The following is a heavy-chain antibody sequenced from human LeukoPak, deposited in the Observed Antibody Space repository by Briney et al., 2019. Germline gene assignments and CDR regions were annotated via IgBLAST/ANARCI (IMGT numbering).Heavy chain of an antibody. CDR2: INHSGST. CDR1: GGSFSGYY. Sequence: PSETLSLTCAVYGGSFSGYYWSWIRQPPGKGLEWIGEINHSGSTNYNPSLKSRVTISVDTSKNQFSLKLSSVTAADTAVYYCARSRRVWFDPWGQGTLVTVSS. V-gene: IGHV4-34*01. J-gene: IGHJ5*02. CDR3: ARSRRVWFDP.